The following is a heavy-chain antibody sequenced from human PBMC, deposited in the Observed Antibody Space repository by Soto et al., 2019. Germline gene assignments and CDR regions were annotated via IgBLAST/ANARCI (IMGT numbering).Heavy chain of an antibody. V-gene: IGHV3-30*18. J-gene: IGHJ6*02. CDR2: VSYDGSFK. CDR1: GFTFSKFG. CDR3: AKYSDQLLFHYYYYGMDV. Sequence: QVQLVESGGGVVQPGGSLRLSCEASGFTFSKFGIHWVRQAPGKGLEWVAVVSYDGSFKYYADSVKGRFTISRDNSKNTLYLQMNSLIPEDTALYYCAKYSDQLLFHYYYYGMDVWGQGTTVTVSS. D-gene: IGHD2-2*01.